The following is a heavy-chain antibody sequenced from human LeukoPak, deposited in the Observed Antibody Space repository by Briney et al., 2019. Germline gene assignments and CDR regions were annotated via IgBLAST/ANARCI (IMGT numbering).Heavy chain of an antibody. CDR1: GGSISSYY. CDR3: ARETKLMGYSSGLGFNY. CDR2: IYYSGST. D-gene: IGHD6-19*01. V-gene: IGHV4-59*12. J-gene: IGHJ4*02. Sequence: SETLSLTCTVSGGSISSYYWSWIRQPPGKGLEWIGYIYYSGSTNYNPSLKSRVTISVDTSKNQFSLKLSSVTAADTAVYYCARETKLMGYSSGLGFNYWGQGTLVTVSS.